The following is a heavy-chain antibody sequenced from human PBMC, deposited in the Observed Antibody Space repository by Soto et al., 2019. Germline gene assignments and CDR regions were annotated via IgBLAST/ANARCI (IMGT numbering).Heavy chain of an antibody. D-gene: IGHD3-22*01. Sequence: SVKGSCKASGGTFSIYAISWVRQAPGQGLEWMGGIIPIFGTANYAQKFQGRVTITADESTSTAYMELSSLRSEDTAVYYCARPTRYYYDSSGQSAWFDPWGQGTLVTVSS. J-gene: IGHJ5*02. CDR1: GGTFSIYA. CDR2: IIPIFGTA. V-gene: IGHV1-69*13. CDR3: ARPTRYYYDSSGQSAWFDP.